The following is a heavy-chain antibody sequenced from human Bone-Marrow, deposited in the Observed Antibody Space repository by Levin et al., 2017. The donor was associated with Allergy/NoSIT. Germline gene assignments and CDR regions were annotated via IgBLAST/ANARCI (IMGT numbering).Heavy chain of an antibody. J-gene: IGHJ6*02. D-gene: IGHD1-26*01. CDR1: GGTFSSYA. V-gene: IGHV1-69*06. CDR3: ATHPSGRPTRHNYYYYYGMDV. CDR2: IIPIFGTA. Sequence: SVKVSCKASGGTFSSYAISWVRQAPGQGLEWMGGIIPIFGTANYAQKFQGRVTITADKSTSTAYMELSSLRSEDTAVYYCATHPSGRPTRHNYYYYYGMDVWGQGTTVTVSS.